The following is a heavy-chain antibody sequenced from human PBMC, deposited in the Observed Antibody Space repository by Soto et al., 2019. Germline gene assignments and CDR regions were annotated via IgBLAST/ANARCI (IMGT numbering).Heavy chain of an antibody. Sequence: EVQLVESGGGLVKPGGSLRLSCAASGSTFSNAWMNWVRQAPGKGLEWVGRIKSKTDGGTTDYAAPVKGRFTISRDDSKNTLYLQMNSLKTEDTAVYYCTTEPYSSGWYDYWGQGTLVTVSS. D-gene: IGHD6-19*01. CDR1: GSTFSNAW. J-gene: IGHJ4*02. CDR3: TTEPYSSGWYDY. V-gene: IGHV3-15*07. CDR2: IKSKTDGGTT.